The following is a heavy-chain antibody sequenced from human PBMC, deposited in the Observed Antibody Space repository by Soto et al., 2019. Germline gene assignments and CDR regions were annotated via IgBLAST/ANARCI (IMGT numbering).Heavy chain of an antibody. J-gene: IGHJ6*02. V-gene: IGHV3-33*01. CDR3: ASGPPRGWYRNIYYYYGLDA. D-gene: IGHD6-19*01. CDR2: VWSDGNKQ. Sequence: QVQLVETGGGVVQPGRSLRLSCVASGFTFSTHAMHWVRQAPGKGLEWVAVVWSDGNKQYYADSVMGRFTISRDNSRNTLYPQMNSLRAEDTALYFCASGPPRGWYRNIYYYYGLDAWGQGTTVTVTS. CDR1: GFTFSTHA.